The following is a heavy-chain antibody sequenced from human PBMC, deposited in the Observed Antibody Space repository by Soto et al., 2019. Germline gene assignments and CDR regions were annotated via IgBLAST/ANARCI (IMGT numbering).Heavy chain of an antibody. Sequence: SETLSLTCTVSGGSISSYYWNWIRQPPGKGLEWIGCIYYSGSTNYNPSLRSRVTISVDRSKNQFSLQVSSVTAADTAVYYCARDDGRGFDIWAQGTMVTVSS. J-gene: IGHJ3*02. CDR3: ARDDGRGFDI. V-gene: IGHV4-59*01. CDR2: IYYSGST. CDR1: GGSISSYY.